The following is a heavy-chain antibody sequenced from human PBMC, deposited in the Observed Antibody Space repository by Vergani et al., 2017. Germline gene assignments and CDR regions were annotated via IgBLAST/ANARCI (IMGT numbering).Heavy chain of an antibody. J-gene: IGHJ6*02. V-gene: IGHV7-4-1*02. Sequence: QMQLVQSGAEVKKPGASVKVSCKASGYTFTSYAMNWVRQAPGQGLEWMGWINTNTGNPTYAQGFTGRFVFSLDTSVSTAYLQISSLKAEDTAVYYCARVHSVYYYYYGMDVWGQGTTVTVSS. CDR2: INTNTGNP. CDR3: ARVHSVYYYYYGMDV. CDR1: GYTFTSYA. D-gene: IGHD2-21*01.